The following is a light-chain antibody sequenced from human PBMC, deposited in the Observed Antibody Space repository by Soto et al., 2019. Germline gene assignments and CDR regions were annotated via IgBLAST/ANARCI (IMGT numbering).Light chain of an antibody. J-gene: IGKJ1*01. V-gene: IGKV3-20*01. CDR1: QSVSSSY. Sequence: EIVLTQSPGTLSLSPGEGATLSCRASQSVSSSYLAWYQQKPGQAPRLLIYRTSNRATGIPDRFSGSGSGTDFTLTISRLEPEDFAVYWCQQYDSSPRTFGQGTKVDIK. CDR2: RTS. CDR3: QQYDSSPRT.